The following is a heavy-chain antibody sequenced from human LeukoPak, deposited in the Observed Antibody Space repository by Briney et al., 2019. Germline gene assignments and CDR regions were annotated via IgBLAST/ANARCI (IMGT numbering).Heavy chain of an antibody. CDR3: AREDPQTTVPEGLDV. V-gene: IGHV4-59*01. D-gene: IGHD4-17*01. J-gene: IGHJ6*02. Sequence: SETLSLTCTVSGGSISSYYWSWIRQSPEKGLEWIGYIYFSGATNYNPSLKSRVTISVDTSKNQFSLKLSSVTAADTAVYYGAREDPQTTVPEGLDVWGQGTTVTVSS. CDR2: IYFSGAT. CDR1: GGSISSYY.